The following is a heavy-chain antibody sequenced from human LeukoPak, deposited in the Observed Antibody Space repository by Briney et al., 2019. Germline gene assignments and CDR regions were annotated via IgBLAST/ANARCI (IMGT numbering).Heavy chain of an antibody. CDR1: GYSISSGYQ. Sequence: SETLSLTCAVSGYSISSGYQWGWIRQPPGKGLEWIGSIYHSGSAHYNPSLKSRVTISVDTSKNQFSLNLNSVTAADTAVYYCARDRSGYGSHYGMDIWGKGTTVTVSS. J-gene: IGHJ6*04. CDR2: IYHSGSA. V-gene: IGHV4-38-2*02. CDR3: ARDRSGYGSHYGMDI. D-gene: IGHD5-12*01.